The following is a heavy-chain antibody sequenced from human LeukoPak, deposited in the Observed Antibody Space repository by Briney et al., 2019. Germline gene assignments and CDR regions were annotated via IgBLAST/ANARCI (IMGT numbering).Heavy chain of an antibody. CDR3: ARVGYGSGSRVDY. CDR1: GGSFSGYY. D-gene: IGHD3-10*01. V-gene: IGHV4-34*01. J-gene: IGHJ4*02. CDR2: INHSGSI. Sequence: SETLSLTCAVYGGSFSGYYWSWIRQPPGKGLEWIGEINHSGSINYNPSLKSRVTISVDTSKNQFSLKLSSVTAADTAVYYCARVGYGSGSRVDYWGQGTLVTVSS.